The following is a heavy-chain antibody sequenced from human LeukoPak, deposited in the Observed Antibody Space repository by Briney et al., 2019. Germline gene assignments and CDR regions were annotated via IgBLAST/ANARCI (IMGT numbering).Heavy chain of an antibody. J-gene: IGHJ6*03. CDR3: ARNEKSPHQPATLYYYYYMDV. CDR2: INPNSGGT. V-gene: IGHV1-2*02. D-gene: IGHD6-25*01. CDR1: VYTFTVYY. Sequence: ASVSVSYKSSVYTFTVYYMHWVRQAPGQGGEGMGWINPNSGGTNYAQKFQGRVTITRDTSISTAYMELSRLRAADTAVYYCARNEKSPHQPATLYYYYYMDVWGKGTTVTVSS.